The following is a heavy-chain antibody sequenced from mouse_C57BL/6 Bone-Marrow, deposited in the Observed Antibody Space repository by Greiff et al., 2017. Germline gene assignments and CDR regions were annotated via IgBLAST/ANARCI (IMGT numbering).Heavy chain of an antibody. CDR2: IDPNSGGT. Sequence: QVQLKESGAELVRPGTSVKMSCKASGYTFTNYWIGWAKQRPGHGLEWIGRIDPNSGGTKYNEKFKSKATLTVDKPSSTSYMQLSSLTSEDSAVYYCARSKSYWGQGTSVTVSS. CDR3: ARSKSY. CDR1: GYTFTNYW. J-gene: IGHJ4*01. V-gene: IGHV1-63*01.